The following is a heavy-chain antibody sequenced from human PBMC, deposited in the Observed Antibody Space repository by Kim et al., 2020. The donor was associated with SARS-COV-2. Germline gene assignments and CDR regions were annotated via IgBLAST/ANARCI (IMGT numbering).Heavy chain of an antibody. V-gene: IGHV4-31*03. D-gene: IGHD2-21*02. J-gene: IGHJ4*02. CDR2: ISYSGST. CDR3: ARSLAVTATLVGY. Sequence: SETLSLTCTVSGGSISSGGYYWSWIRQHPGKGLEWIGYISYSGSTYYNPSLKSRVTISVDTSKNQFSLKLSSVTAADTAIYYCARSLAVTATLVGYWGQGTLVP. CDR1: GGSISSGGYY.